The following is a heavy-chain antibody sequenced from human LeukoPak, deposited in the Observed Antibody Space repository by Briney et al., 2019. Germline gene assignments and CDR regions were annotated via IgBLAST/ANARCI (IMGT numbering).Heavy chain of an antibody. CDR3: ARGPSGYRNT. D-gene: IGHD5-12*01. J-gene: IGHJ4*02. CDR1: GFTFSSYG. Sequence: PGGSLRLSCAASGFTFSSYGMSWVRQAPGKGLEWVSAISGSGGNTYYADSVKGRFTISRDNSKNTLYLQMNSLRVEDTAVYYCARGPSGYRNTGGQGTLVTVSS. V-gene: IGHV3-23*01. CDR2: ISGSGGNT.